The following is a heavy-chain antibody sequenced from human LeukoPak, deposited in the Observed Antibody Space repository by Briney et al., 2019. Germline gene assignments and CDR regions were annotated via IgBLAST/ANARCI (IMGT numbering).Heavy chain of an antibody. CDR3: AKERIAVAGTFWFDP. J-gene: IGHJ5*02. CDR2: IRYDGSNK. CDR1: GFTFSSYG. Sequence: GGSLRLSCAASGFTFSSYGMHWVRQAPGKGLEWVAFIRYDGSNKYYADSVKGRFTISRDNSKNTLYLQLNSLRAEDTAVYYCAKERIAVAGTFWFDPWGQGTLVTVSS. V-gene: IGHV3-30*02. D-gene: IGHD6-19*01.